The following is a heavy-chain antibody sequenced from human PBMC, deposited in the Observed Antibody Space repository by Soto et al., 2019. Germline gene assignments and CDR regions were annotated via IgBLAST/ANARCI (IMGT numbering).Heavy chain of an antibody. Sequence: ASVKVSCKASGYTFTGHYMHWVRQAPGQGLEWMGWINPNSGGTNYAQKFQGRVTMTRDTSISTAYMELSRLRSDDTAVYYCARGLVATITRFDYWGQGTLVTVSS. D-gene: IGHD5-12*01. V-gene: IGHV1-2*02. CDR2: INPNSGGT. CDR1: GYTFTGHY. CDR3: ARGLVATITRFDY. J-gene: IGHJ4*02.